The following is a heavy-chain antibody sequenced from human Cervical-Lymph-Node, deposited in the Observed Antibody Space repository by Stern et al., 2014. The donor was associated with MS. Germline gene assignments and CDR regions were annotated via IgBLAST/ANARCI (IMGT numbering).Heavy chain of an antibody. J-gene: IGHJ4*02. Sequence: ESGPTLVKPTQTLTLTCTYSGFSVPDIGVGVAWIRQPPGEALEWLALSYWDADLLYRPSLRSRLTVTKDTSKSQVVLTMTDLEPVDTATYYCAKSRRYYRDDDAGSPYYLDYGGQGLFGTVSS. D-gene: IGHD3-10*01. V-gene: IGHV2-5*02. CDR2: SYWDADL. CDR3: AKSRRYYRDDDAGSPYYLDY. CDR1: GFSVPDIGVG.